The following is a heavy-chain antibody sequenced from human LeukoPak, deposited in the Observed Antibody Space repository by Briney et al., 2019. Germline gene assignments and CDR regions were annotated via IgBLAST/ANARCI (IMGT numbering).Heavy chain of an antibody. CDR1: GRSISSYY. J-gene: IGHJ6*03. D-gene: IGHD2-2*02. V-gene: IGHV4-59*01. CDR3: ARVRMGPAAIEGGYYYYMDV. CDR2: IYYSGST. Sequence: SETLSLTCTVSGRSISSYYWSWIRQPPGKGLEWIGYIYYSGSTNYNPSLKSRVTISVDTPKNQFSLKLSSVTAAEPAVYYCARVRMGPAAIEGGYYYYMDVWAKGTPVTVFS.